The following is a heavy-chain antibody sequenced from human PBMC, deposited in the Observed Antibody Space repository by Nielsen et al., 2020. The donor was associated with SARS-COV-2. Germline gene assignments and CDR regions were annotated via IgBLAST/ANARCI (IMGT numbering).Heavy chain of an antibody. V-gene: IGHV3-23*01. CDR2: ISGSGGST. CDR3: ARRSDTSGYYYVTDY. D-gene: IGHD3-22*01. J-gene: IGHJ4*02. Sequence: WIRQPPGKGLEWVSAISGSGGSTYYADSVKGRFTISRDNAKNSLYLEMNSLRAEDTAVYYCARRSDTSGYYYVTDYWGLGTLVTVSS.